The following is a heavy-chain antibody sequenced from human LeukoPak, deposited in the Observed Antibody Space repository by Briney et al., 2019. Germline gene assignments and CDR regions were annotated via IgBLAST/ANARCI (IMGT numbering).Heavy chain of an antibody. CDR2: ISSSGSTI. V-gene: IGHV3-48*03. CDR3: ASSRYSSGWFVY. Sequence: GGSLRLSCAASGFTFSSYEMNWVRQAPGKGLEWVSYISSSGSTIYYADSVKGRFTISRDNAKNSLYLQMNSLRAEDTALYHCASSRYSSGWFVYWGQGTLVTVSS. J-gene: IGHJ5*01. CDR1: GFTFSSYE. D-gene: IGHD6-19*01.